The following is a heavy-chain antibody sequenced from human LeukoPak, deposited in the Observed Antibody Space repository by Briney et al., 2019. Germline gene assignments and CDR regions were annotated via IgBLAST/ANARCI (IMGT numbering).Heavy chain of an antibody. V-gene: IGHV3-13*01. D-gene: IGHD3-10*01. Sequence: GGSLRLSCAASGFTFSSYDMHWVRQATGKGLEWVSAAGAAGDTYYPDSVKGRFTISRENAKNSLYLQMNSLRAGDTAVYYCARSLLYFGGRKAAFDIWGQGTTVTVSS. CDR2: AGAAGDT. CDR1: GFTFSSYD. CDR3: ARSLLYFGGRKAAFDI. J-gene: IGHJ3*02.